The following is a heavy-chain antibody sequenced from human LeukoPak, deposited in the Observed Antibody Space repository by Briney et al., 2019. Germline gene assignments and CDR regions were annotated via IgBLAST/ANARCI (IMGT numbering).Heavy chain of an antibody. CDR2: ISGSGSST. CDR3: AKAAVPGTKYYFDS. D-gene: IGHD2-8*01. V-gene: IGHV3-23*01. Sequence: GGSLRLSCAASGFTFSSYAMGWVRQAPGKGLEWVSSISGSGSSTHYADSVKGRFTISRDSSKDTLYLQMNTLRAEDTALYYCAKAAVPGTKYYFDSWGQGTLVTVSS. J-gene: IGHJ4*02. CDR1: GFTFSSYA.